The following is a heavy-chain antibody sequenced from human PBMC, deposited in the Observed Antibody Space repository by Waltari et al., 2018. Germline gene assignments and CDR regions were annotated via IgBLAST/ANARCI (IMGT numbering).Heavy chain of an antibody. D-gene: IGHD2-2*01. CDR2: VDDSGNS. V-gene: IGHV4-39*07. J-gene: IGHJ5*01. CDR3: ARQRPAALVAWFDS. Sequence: QLQLQESGPGLVKPSETLSLSCTVSGDSISRSDYYWGWLRQPPGKGLAWIGSVDDSGNSDYNPSLKSRVDISTATSKKQLSLRLTSVTAADSAVYHCARQRPAALVAWFDSWGQGTPVIVSS. CDR1: GDSISRSDYY.